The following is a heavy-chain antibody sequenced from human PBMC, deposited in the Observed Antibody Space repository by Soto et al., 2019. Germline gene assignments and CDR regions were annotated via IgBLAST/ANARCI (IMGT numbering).Heavy chain of an antibody. D-gene: IGHD3-22*01. CDR2: IIPIFGTA. V-gene: IGHV1-69*13. CDR3: ARPDYYDSSGPPRGSSAFEI. CDR1: GRTLSSYA. J-gene: IGHJ3*02. Sequence: SVKVSCKASGRTLSSYAISWVRQAPGQGLEWMGGIIPIFGTANYAQKFQGRVTITADESTSTAYMELSSLRSEDTAVYYCARPDYYDSSGPPRGSSAFEILGQATMVTVSS.